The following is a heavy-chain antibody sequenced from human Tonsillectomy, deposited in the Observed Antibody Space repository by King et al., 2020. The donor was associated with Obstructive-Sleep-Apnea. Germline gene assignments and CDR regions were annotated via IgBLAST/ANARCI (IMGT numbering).Heavy chain of an antibody. CDR2: IWSDGSKK. V-gene: IGHV3-33*01. J-gene: IGHJ6*02. CDR3: VRGGDFSGPRTIFTYARGVIYGMDV. Sequence: VQLVESGGGVVQPGRSLRLSCAASRFTFSRYVMNWVRQAPGKGLEWVAVIWSDGSKKDYVDSVKGRFTISRDNSKSTLYLEMNSLRAEDTAVYYCVRGGDFSGPRTIFTYARGVIYGMDVWGQGTTVTVSS. CDR1: RFTFSRYV. D-gene: IGHD3-10*01.